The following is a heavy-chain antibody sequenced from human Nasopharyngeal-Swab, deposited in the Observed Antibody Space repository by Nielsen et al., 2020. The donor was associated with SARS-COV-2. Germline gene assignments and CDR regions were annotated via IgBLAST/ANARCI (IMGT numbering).Heavy chain of an antibody. D-gene: IGHD2-2*01. CDR2: INHSGST. CDR1: GGSISSSSYY. V-gene: IGHV4-39*07. J-gene: IGHJ4*02. Sequence: SETLSLTCTVSGGSISSSSYYWGWIRQPPGKGLEWIGEINHSGSTNYNPSLKSRVTISVDTSKNQFSLKLSSVTAADTAVYYCARGIVVVPAAYTRYLDYWGQGTLVTVSS. CDR3: ARGIVVVPAAYTRYLDY.